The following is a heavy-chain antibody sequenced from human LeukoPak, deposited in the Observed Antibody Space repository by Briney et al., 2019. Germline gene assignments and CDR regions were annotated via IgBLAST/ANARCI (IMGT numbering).Heavy chain of an antibody. D-gene: IGHD3-10*01. CDR1: GFTFSSYG. CDR3: AIDSVERCGELFSYYYYYGMDV. V-gene: IGHV3-30*02. J-gene: IGHJ6*02. Sequence: GGSLRLSCAASGFTFSSYGMHWVRQAPGKGLEWVAFIRYDGSNKYYADSVKGRFTISRDNSKNTLYLQMNSLRAEDTAVYYCAIDSVERCGELFSYYYYYGMDVWGQGTTVTVSS. CDR2: IRYDGSNK.